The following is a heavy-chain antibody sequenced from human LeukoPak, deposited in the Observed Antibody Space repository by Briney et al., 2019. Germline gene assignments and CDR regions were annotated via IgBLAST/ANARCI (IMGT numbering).Heavy chain of an antibody. Sequence: GGSLRLSCTASGFTFDDYAMHWVRQAPGKGLEWVSGISWNSGSIGYADSVKGRFTISRDNAKNSLYLQMNSLRAEVTALYYCAKDRYQLLWSSEFDYWGQGTLVTVSS. V-gene: IGHV3-9*01. J-gene: IGHJ4*02. CDR1: GFTFDDYA. CDR3: AKDRYQLLWSSEFDY. D-gene: IGHD2-2*01. CDR2: ISWNSGSI.